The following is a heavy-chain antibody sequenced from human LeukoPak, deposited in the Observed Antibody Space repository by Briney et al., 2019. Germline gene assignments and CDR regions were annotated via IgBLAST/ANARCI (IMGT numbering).Heavy chain of an antibody. V-gene: IGHV4-39*07. J-gene: IGHJ5*02. D-gene: IGHD1-26*01. CDR3: ARDRWELLRWFDP. Sequence: SETLSLTCTVSGGSISSSSYYWGWIRQPPGKGLEWIGSIYYSGSTYYNPSLKSRVTISVDTSKNQFSLKLSSVTAADTAVYYCARDRWELLRWFDPWAQGTLVTVSS. CDR1: GGSISSSSYY. CDR2: IYYSGST.